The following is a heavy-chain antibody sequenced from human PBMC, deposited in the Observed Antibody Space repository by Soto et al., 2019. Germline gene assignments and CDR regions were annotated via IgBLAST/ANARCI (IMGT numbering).Heavy chain of an antibody. J-gene: IGHJ5*02. Sequence: SETLSLTCTVSGGSISSYYWGCIRQPAGKVLEWMGRIYTSGSTNYNPSLKRRVTMSVETSTNQFTLKLSSVTAGDRAVYYCARVERGYSGYRYANWFDPWGQGTLVTVS. V-gene: IGHV4-4*07. D-gene: IGHD5-12*01. CDR1: GGSISSYY. CDR2: IYTSGST. CDR3: ARVERGYSGYRYANWFDP.